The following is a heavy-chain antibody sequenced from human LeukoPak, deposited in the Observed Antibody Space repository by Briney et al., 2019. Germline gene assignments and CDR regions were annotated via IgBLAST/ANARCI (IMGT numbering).Heavy chain of an antibody. J-gene: IGHJ4*02. CDR3: ARDLLNEGNHLDY. V-gene: IGHV4-34*01. CDR2: VTHSRST. Sequence: SETLSLTCAVYGGSFSDYYWSWIRQPPGKGLEWIGEVTHSRSTNYNPSLKRRVTISVDTSMNQFSLKLSSVTAADTAVYYCARDLLNEGNHLDYWGQGTLVTVSS. D-gene: IGHD4-23*01. CDR1: GGSFSDYY.